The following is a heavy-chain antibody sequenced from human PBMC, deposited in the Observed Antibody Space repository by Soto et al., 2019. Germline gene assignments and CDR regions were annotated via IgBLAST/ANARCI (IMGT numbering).Heavy chain of an antibody. D-gene: IGHD2-2*01. V-gene: IGHV3-23*01. CDR2: ISGSGGST. Sequence: PGGSLRLSCAASGFTFSSYAMSWVRQAPGKGLEWVSAISGSGGSTYYADSVKGRFTISRDNSKNTLYPQMNSLRAEDTAVYYCAKGTCGSTSCLYYYYYYYMDVWGKGTTVTVSS. J-gene: IGHJ6*03. CDR1: GFTFSSYA. CDR3: AKGTCGSTSCLYYYYYYYMDV.